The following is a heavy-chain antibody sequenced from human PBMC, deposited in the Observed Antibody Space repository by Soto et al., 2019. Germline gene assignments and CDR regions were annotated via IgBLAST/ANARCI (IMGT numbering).Heavy chain of an antibody. V-gene: IGHV3-23*01. D-gene: IGHD2-2*01. CDR1: GFTFSTYT. CDR2: ISGSGGSP. Sequence: VQLLESGGGLVQPGGSLRLSCAASGFTFSTYTMSWVRQAPGKGLEWVSVISGSGGSPSYADSVQGRFTISRDNPKNTLYLQMSSLRVEDTAMYYCAKARCSTTNCYVPDYWGKGTLVTVSS. CDR3: AKARCSTTNCYVPDY. J-gene: IGHJ4*02.